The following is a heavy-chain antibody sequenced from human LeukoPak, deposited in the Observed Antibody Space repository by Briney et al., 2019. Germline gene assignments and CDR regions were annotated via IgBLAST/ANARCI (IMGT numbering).Heavy chain of an antibody. CDR1: GGTFSSYA. CDR2: IIPIFGTA. V-gene: IGHV1-69*13. CDR3: ARCGLTTVTTPLDAFDI. J-gene: IGHJ3*02. Sequence: SVEVSCKAAGGTFSSYAISWVRQAPGQGLEWMGGIIPIFGTANYAQKFQGRVTITADESTSTAYMELSSLRSEDTAVYYCARCGLTTVTTPLDAFDIWDQGTMVTVSS. D-gene: IGHD4-11*01.